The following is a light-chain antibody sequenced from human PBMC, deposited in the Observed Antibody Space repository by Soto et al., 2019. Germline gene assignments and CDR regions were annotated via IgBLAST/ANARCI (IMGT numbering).Light chain of an antibody. CDR3: QPYDSSGT. Sequence: EIVLTQSPGTLSLSPGEGATLPCRASQSISNTFLAWYQHRPGQAPRILIYGASRRATGIPDRFSGSGSGTDFTLTISTLEPEAFKLYYCQPYDSSGTFGQGTKVDMK. CDR2: GAS. V-gene: IGKV3-20*01. CDR1: QSISNTF. J-gene: IGKJ1*01.